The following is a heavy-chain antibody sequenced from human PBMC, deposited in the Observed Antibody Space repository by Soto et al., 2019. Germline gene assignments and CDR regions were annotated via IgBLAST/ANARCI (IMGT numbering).Heavy chain of an antibody. Sequence: QVQLVQYGADVKTPGASVRVSCKASGYTFTGYYVHWVREAPGQGLEWMGWINPETGGTSYAQKFQGRATLSRDTSINTAYLELSRLRFDDAAVYFCARERYQVISDGMDVWGQGSTVTVSS. V-gene: IGHV1-2*02. D-gene: IGHD2-2*01. CDR3: ARERYQVISDGMDV. CDR1: GYTFTGYY. CDR2: INPETGGT. J-gene: IGHJ6*02.